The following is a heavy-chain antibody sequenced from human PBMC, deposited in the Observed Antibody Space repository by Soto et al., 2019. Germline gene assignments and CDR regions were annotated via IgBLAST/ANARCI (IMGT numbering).Heavy chain of an antibody. J-gene: IGHJ4*02. CDR1: GFTFSSYA. CDR2: IKPDGSAK. CDR3: LGAGTSX. Sequence: GGSLRLSCAASGFTFSSYAMSWVRQAPGKGLEWVAKIKPDGSAKYYADSVRGRFTISRDNAKSSVYLQMDSLRAEDTALYYCLGAGTSXWGQGTPVTVSX. D-gene: IGHD1-1*01. V-gene: IGHV3-7*01.